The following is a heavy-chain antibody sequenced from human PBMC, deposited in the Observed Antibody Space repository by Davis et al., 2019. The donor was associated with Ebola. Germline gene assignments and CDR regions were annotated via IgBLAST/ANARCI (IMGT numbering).Heavy chain of an antibody. CDR2: IIPILGIA. Sequence: SVKVSCKASGGTFSSYAISWVRQAPGQGLEWMGRIIPILGIANYAQKFQGRVTITRDTSASTAYMELSSLRSEDTAVYYCARGKYDVWSGYKYPGWFDPWGQGTLVTVSS. V-gene: IGHV1-69*04. D-gene: IGHD3-3*01. CDR3: ARGKYDVWSGYKYPGWFDP. J-gene: IGHJ5*02. CDR1: GGTFSSYA.